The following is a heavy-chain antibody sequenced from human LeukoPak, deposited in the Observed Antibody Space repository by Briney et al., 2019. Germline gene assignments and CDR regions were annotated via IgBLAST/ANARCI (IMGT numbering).Heavy chain of an antibody. Sequence: PGGSLRLSCAASGLTFSSYAMSWVRQAPGKGLEWVSAISGSSGHTYYADSVKGRFTISRDNAKNSLYLQMNSLRAEDTAVYYCARVDVTEYYFDYWGQGTLVTVSS. D-gene: IGHD2-21*02. CDR3: ARVDVTEYYFDY. CDR1: GLTFSSYA. J-gene: IGHJ4*02. CDR2: ISGSSGHT. V-gene: IGHV3-23*01.